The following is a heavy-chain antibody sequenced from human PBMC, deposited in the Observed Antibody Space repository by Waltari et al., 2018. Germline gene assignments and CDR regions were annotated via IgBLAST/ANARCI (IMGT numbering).Heavy chain of an antibody. D-gene: IGHD2-15*01. CDR2: IGSSGSTI. Sequence: EVQLVESGGTLAQPGGSLRLSCVASGFTFGVYEMTWVRQVPGKGLEWVSYIGSSGSTIYYADSVRGRFTISRDNAKNSLYLEMSSLRAEDTALYYCARDGGAYCNGGNCSPFEQWGQGTLVTVSS. CDR1: GFTFGVYE. CDR3: ARDGGAYCNGGNCSPFEQ. J-gene: IGHJ4*02. V-gene: IGHV3-48*03.